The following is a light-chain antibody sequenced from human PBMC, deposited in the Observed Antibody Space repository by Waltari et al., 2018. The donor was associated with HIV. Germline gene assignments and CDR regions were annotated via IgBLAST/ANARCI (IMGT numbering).Light chain of an antibody. CDR1: QSVSSNY. Sequence: IVLTQSPGTLSLSPGERATLSRRASQSVSSNYVAWYQQKPGQPPRLLIYGASNRATGIPDRVSGSGSGTDFTLTISRLEPEDFAVYYCQQYGRSDPLTFGGGTKVEIK. CDR2: GAS. CDR3: QQYGRSDPLT. J-gene: IGKJ4*01. V-gene: IGKV3-20*01.